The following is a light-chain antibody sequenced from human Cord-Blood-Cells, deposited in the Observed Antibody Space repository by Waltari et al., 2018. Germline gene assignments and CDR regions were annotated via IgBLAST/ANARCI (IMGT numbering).Light chain of an antibody. CDR2: AAS. V-gene: IGKV1-39*01. CDR3: QQSYSTPYS. CDR1: QSISSY. Sequence: DIKMTQSPSSLSAPVGDRVTTTCRASQSISSYLNWYQQKPGKAPKLLIYAASSLQSGVPSRFSGSGSGTDFTLTISSLQPEDFATYYCQQSYSTPYSFGQGTKLEIK. J-gene: IGKJ2*03.